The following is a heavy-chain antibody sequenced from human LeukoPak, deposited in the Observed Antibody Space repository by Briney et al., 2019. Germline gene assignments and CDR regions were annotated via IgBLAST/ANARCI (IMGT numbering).Heavy chain of an antibody. V-gene: IGHV1-69*05. CDR1: GDILRNCD. CDR2: IIPNFGTA. J-gene: IGHJ5*02. Sequence: SVTVSCKASGDILRNCDHNWVRQAPGQGLEWMGEIIPNFGTATYAQNFQGRVTITTDESTSTAYMELRSLRSEDAAVFYGATRGVLSGYMLFDPWGQGTLVSVSS. CDR3: ATRGVLSGYMLFDP. D-gene: IGHD5-18*01.